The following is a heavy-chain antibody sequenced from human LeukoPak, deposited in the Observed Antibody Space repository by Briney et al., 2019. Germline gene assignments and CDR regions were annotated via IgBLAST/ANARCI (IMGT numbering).Heavy chain of an antibody. CDR2: INSDGSRT. J-gene: IGHJ3*02. CDR1: GFTFSRYW. D-gene: IGHD6-6*01. CDR3: ASLFLCYGCSSSSNSFNI. Sequence: GGSLRLSCEASGFTFSRYWIHWVRQVPGKGLVWVSRINSDGSRTTYADSVKGRFTISRDNAKNTLYLQMNSLRAEDTAVYYCASLFLCYGCSSSSNSFNIWGQGTMVTVSS. V-gene: IGHV3-74*01.